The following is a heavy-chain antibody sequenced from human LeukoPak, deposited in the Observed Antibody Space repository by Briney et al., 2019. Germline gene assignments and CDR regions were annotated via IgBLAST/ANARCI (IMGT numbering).Heavy chain of an antibody. V-gene: IGHV1-18*01. D-gene: IGHD3-3*01. CDR1: GYTFTNYG. CDR3: AKYDFWSGYVDY. CDR2: ISAHNGNT. Sequence: GASVKVSCKASGYTFTNYGVTWVRQAPGQGLEWVGWISAHNGNTNYAQKVQGRVTMTADTPTNTAYMELRSLGSDDTAVYYCAKYDFWSGYVDYWGQGTLVTVSS. J-gene: IGHJ4*02.